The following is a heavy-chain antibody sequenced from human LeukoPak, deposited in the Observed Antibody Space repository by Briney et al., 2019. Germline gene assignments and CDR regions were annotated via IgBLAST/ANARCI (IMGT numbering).Heavy chain of an antibody. J-gene: IGHJ4*02. CDR3: AREYGAYDY. CDR1: GFTFTDYS. Sequence: GGSLRLSCATSGFTFTDYSMNWVRQAPGKGLEWVSYISSSTSKIYYADSVKGRFTISRDNAKNSLYLQMNSLRAEDTAVYYCAREYGAYDYWGQGTLVTVSS. CDR2: ISSSTSKI. D-gene: IGHD4-17*01. V-gene: IGHV3-48*04.